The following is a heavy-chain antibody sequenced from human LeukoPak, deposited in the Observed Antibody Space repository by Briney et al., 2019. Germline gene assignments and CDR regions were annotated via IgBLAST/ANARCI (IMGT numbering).Heavy chain of an antibody. J-gene: IGHJ3*02. D-gene: IGHD6-13*01. Sequence: SETLSLTCTVSGGSISSYYWSWIRQSPQKGLEWIGYIYYIGTTTYNPSLKSRVTISVDTSKNQFSLRLSSVTAADTAVYYCVRHASGYYALDIWGQGTMVTVSS. CDR3: VRHASGYYALDI. CDR2: IYYIGTT. V-gene: IGHV4-59*08. CDR1: GGSISSYY.